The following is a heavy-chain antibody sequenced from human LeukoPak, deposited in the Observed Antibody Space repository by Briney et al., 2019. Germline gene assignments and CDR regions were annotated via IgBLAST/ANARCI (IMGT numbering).Heavy chain of an antibody. V-gene: IGHV3-13*01. D-gene: IGHD3-3*01. CDR3: ARGGYDFWSGETRMDV. Sequence: GGSLRLSCAASVFTFSSYDMHWVRQATGKGLEWVSAIGTAGDTYYPGSVKGRFTISRENAKNSLYLQMNSLRAGDTAVYYCARGGYDFWSGETRMDVWGQGATVTVSS. CDR2: IGTAGDT. J-gene: IGHJ6*02. CDR1: VFTFSSYD.